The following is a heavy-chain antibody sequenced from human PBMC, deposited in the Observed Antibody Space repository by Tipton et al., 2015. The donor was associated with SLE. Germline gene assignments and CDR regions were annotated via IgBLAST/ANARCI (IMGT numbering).Heavy chain of an antibody. CDR1: GGSISSISW. Sequence: GLVKPSGTPSLTCAVSGGSISSISWWSWVRQPPGKGLEWIGEIYHSGSTNYNPSLKSRVTISVDTSKNQFSLKLSSVTAADTAVYYCARGCGDFWSGDWFDPWGQGTLVTVSS. CDR3: ARGCGDFWSGDWFDP. J-gene: IGHJ5*02. V-gene: IGHV4-4*02. CDR2: IYHSGST. D-gene: IGHD3-3*01.